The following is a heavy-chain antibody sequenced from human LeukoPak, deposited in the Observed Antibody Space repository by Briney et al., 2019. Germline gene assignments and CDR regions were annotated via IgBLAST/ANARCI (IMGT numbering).Heavy chain of an antibody. D-gene: IGHD3-10*01. CDR1: GFTFSSYA. V-gene: IGHV3-23*01. CDR2: ISGSGGST. Sequence: PGGSLRLSCAASGFTFSSYAMSWVRQAPGKGLEWVSAISGSGGSTYYADSVKGRFTISRDNSKNTLYLQMNSLRAEDTAVYYCAKVAVLLWLGELEYDFWGQGTLVTVSS. J-gene: IGHJ4*02. CDR3: AKVAVLLWLGELEYDF.